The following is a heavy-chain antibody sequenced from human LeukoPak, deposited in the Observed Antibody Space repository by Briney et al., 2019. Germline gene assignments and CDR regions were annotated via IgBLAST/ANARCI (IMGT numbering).Heavy chain of an antibody. J-gene: IGHJ3*02. CDR1: GGSFSGYY. D-gene: IGHD3-16*01. V-gene: IGHV4-34*01. CDR3: ARGEYDYAWGSYSPNAFAM. CDR2: INHSGST. Sequence: TSETLSLTCAVYGGSFSGYYWSWIRQPPGKGLEWIGGINHSGSTNYNPSLKSRVTISVDTSKNQFSLKLSSVTAADTALYYCARGEYDYAWGSYSPNAFAMWGQGTMVTVSS.